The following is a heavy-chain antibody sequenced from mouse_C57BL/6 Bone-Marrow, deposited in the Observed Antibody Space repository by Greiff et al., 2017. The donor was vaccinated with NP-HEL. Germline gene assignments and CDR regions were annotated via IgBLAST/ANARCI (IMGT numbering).Heavy chain of an antibody. CDR3: ARQDPYSNYDY. V-gene: IGHV5-6*01. CDR1: GFTFSSYG. D-gene: IGHD2-5*01. CDR2: ISSGGSYT. Sequence: EVHLVESGGDLVKPGGSLKLSCAASGFTFSSYGMSWVRQTPDKRLEWVATISSGGSYTYYPDSVKGRFTISRDNAKNTLYLQMSSLKSEDTAMYYCARQDPYSNYDYWGQGTTLTVSS. J-gene: IGHJ2*01.